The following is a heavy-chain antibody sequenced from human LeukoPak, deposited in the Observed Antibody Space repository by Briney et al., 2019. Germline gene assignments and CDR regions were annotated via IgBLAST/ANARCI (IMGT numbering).Heavy chain of an antibody. V-gene: IGHV2-5*02. CDR1: GFSLSTSGVG. CDR2: IYWDDDK. CDR3: AHVTIFTRPPTFDY. J-gene: IGHJ4*02. Sequence: SGPTLVNPPQPLTLTCTFSGFSLSTSGVGVGWIRQPPGKALEWLALIYWDDDKRYSPSLKSRLTITKDTSKNQVVLTMTNMDPVDTATYYCAHVTIFTRPPTFDYWGQGTLVTVSS. D-gene: IGHD3-9*01.